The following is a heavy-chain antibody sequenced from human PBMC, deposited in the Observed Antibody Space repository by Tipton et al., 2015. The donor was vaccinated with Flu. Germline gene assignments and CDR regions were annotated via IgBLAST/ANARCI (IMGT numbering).Heavy chain of an antibody. CDR3: ARGFIRLCDY. D-gene: IGHD3-16*01. V-gene: IGHV3-48*03. J-gene: IGHJ4*02. CDR1: GFTFSSYE. CDR2: ITPSSSAK. Sequence: GSLRLSCAVSGFTFSSYEMNWVRLAPGKGLEWISYITPSSSAKYYADAVKGRFTISRDNAKSSLYLQLNSLRAEDTAVYYCARGFIRLCDYWGQGTLVTVSS.